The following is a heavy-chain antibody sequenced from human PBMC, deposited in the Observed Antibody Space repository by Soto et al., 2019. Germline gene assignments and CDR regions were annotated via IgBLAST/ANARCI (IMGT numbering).Heavy chain of an antibody. CDR2: ITPFNGVV. CDR1: GNTFTYRY. V-gene: IGHV1-45*02. J-gene: IGHJ5*02. Sequence: QMQLVQSGAEVKKTGSTVTVSCKALGNTFTYRYLHWVRQAPGQALEWMGWITPFNGVVPYAQKFQERVTITRDRSINTAYMRMSSLRAEDTAMYYCASGGAGSGPFTWELPDTWGQGTLVTVSS. CDR3: ASGGAGSGPFTWELPDT. D-gene: IGHD1-26*01.